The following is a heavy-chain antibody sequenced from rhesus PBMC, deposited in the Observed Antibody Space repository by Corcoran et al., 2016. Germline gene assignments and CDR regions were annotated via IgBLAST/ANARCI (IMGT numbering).Heavy chain of an antibody. J-gene: IGHJ6*01. CDR3: AKEAVVITNYGLDS. CDR1: GFTFSSYA. Sequence: EVQLVETGGGLVQSGGSLRRSCAASGFTFSSYAMSWVRQAPGKGLEWVSGISYSGDTTYYADSVKGRFTISRDNSKNTLSLQMNSLRVEDTAVYYCAKEAVVITNYGLDSWGQGVVVTVSS. V-gene: IGHV3S5*01. CDR2: ISYSGDTT. D-gene: IGHD3-16*01.